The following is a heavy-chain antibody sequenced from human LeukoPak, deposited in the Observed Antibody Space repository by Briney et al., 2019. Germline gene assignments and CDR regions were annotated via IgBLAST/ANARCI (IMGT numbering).Heavy chain of an antibody. Sequence: SETLSLTCTVSGGSISSYYWSWIRQPAGKGLEWIGRIYTSGSTNYNPSLKSRVTMSVDTSKNQFSLKLSSVTAADTAVYYCARDRYCSGGSCSTYNWFDPRGQGTLVTVSS. CDR2: IYTSGST. V-gene: IGHV4-4*07. D-gene: IGHD2-15*01. J-gene: IGHJ5*02. CDR3: ARDRYCSGGSCSTYNWFDP. CDR1: GGSISSYY.